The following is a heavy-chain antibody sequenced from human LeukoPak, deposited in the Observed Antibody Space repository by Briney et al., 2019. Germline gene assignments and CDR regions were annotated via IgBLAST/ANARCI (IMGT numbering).Heavy chain of an antibody. CDR2: IIPILGIA. CDR1: GGTFSSYA. V-gene: IGHV1-69*04. D-gene: IGHD4-17*01. Sequence: SVKVSCKASGGTFSSYAISWVRQAPGQGLEWMGRIIPILGIANYAQKFQGRVTITADKSTSTAYMELSSLRSEDTAAYYCAREAVTRNYFDYWGQGTLVTVSS. J-gene: IGHJ4*02. CDR3: AREAVTRNYFDY.